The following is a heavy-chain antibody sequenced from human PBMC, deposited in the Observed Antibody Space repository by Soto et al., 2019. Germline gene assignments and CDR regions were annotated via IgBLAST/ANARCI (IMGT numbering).Heavy chain of an antibody. D-gene: IGHD1-1*01. J-gene: IGHJ3*02. V-gene: IGHV4-34*01. CDR3: ARIERGNATTVVDAFDI. CDR2: MSHSGGT. CDR1: GGFVSSGSYY. Sequence: QVQLQQWGAGLLKPSETLSLTCAVYGGFVSSGSYYWSWIRQPPGKGLEWIGEMSHSGGTHFNPSRKIRVTISVDTSKNQFSLKISSETDADTALYYCARIERGNATTVVDAFDIWGPGTMVTVSS.